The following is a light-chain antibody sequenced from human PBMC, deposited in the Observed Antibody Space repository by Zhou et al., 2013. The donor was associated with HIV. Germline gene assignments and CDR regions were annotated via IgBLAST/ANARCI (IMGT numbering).Light chain of an antibody. Sequence: EIVMTQSPAILSVSPGERVTLSCRASQSVSSDLAWYQQKPGQAPRLLIFAASARAAGIPARFSGSGSGTEFTLTISSLQSEDFALYYCQQYNHWPPVTFGQGTKLEIK. CDR2: AAS. CDR3: QQYNHWPPVT. J-gene: IGKJ2*01. CDR1: QSVSSD. V-gene: IGKV3-15*01.